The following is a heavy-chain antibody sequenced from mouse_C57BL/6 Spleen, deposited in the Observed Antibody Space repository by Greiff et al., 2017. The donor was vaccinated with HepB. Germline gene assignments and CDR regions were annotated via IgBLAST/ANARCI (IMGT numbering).Heavy chain of an antibody. CDR1: GYSITSGYY. Sequence: VQLQQSGPGLVKPSQSLSLTCSVTGYSITSGYYWNWIRQFPGNKLEWMGYISYDGSNNYNPSLKNRISITRDTSKNQFFLKLNSVTTEDTATYYCASFYYDYDGFAYWGQGTLVTVSA. CDR2: ISYDGSN. J-gene: IGHJ3*01. V-gene: IGHV3-6*01. D-gene: IGHD2-4*01. CDR3: ASFYYDYDGFAY.